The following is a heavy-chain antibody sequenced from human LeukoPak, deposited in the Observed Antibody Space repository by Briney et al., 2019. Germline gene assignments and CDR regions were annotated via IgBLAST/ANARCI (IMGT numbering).Heavy chain of an antibody. CDR3: ARDAAMVRGVIRGHCDY. J-gene: IGHJ4*02. CDR1: GYTFTSYG. D-gene: IGHD3-10*01. Sequence: ASVKVSCKASGYTFTSYGISWVRQAPGQGLEWMGWISAYNGNTNYAQKLQGRVTMTTDTSTSTAYMELRSLRSDDTAVYYCARDAAMVRGVIRGHCDYWGQGTLVTVSS. CDR2: ISAYNGNT. V-gene: IGHV1-18*01.